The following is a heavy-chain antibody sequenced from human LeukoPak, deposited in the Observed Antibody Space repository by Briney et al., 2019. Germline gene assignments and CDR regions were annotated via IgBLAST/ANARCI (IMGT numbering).Heavy chain of an antibody. D-gene: IGHD3-10*02. CDR3: ARTVFGGDYNFDY. CDR2: IYYSGST. V-gene: IGHV4-39*07. CDR1: GGSISSSSYY. J-gene: IGHJ4*02. Sequence: SETLSLTCTVSGGSISSSSYYWGWIRQPPGKGLEWIGSIYYSGSTYYNPSLKSRVTISVDTSKNQFSLKLSSVPAADTAVYYCARTVFGGDYNFDYWGQGTLVTVSS.